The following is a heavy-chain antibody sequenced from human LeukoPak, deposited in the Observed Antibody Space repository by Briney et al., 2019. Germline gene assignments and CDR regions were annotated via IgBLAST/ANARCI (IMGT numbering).Heavy chain of an antibody. J-gene: IGHJ6*02. D-gene: IGHD4-23*01. CDR3: AKGGGGQGHYYYGMDV. CDR1: GFTFSSYA. CDR2: ISGSGGNT. V-gene: IGHV3-23*01. Sequence: GGSLRLSCAASGFTFSSYAMSWVRQAPGKGLEWGSAISGSGGNTYYADPVKARFPIPRHNSKNTLYLQMERLRAEDTAVYYCAKGGGGQGHYYYGMDVWGQGTTVTVSS.